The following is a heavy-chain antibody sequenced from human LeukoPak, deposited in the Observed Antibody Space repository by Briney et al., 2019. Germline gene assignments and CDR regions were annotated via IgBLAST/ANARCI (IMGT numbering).Heavy chain of an antibody. D-gene: IGHD3-10*01. J-gene: IGHJ4*02. CDR1: GFSVSNTY. V-gene: IGHV3-53*01. CDR3: ARNVTI. CDR2: IYSDGGT. Sequence: GGSLRLSCAASGFSVSNTYMSWVRQAPGKGLEWVSVIYSDGGTFHLDSVKGRFTVSRDYSKNTLYLQMNSLRAEDTAVYYCARNVTIWGQGTLVTVSS.